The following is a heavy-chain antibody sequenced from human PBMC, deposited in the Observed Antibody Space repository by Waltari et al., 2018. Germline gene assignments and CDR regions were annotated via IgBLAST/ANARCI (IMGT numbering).Heavy chain of an antibody. D-gene: IGHD5-12*01. Sequence: QVQLVQSGAEVKKPGASVKVSCKASGYTFTSYYMHWVRQAPGQGLEWMGIINPSGGSTSYAQKFQGRVTMTRDTSTSTVYMELSSLRSEDTAVYYCARGGGDGYNWWVLALDYWGQGTLVTVSS. CDR1: GYTFTSYY. CDR3: ARGGGDGYNWWVLALDY. CDR2: INPSGGST. J-gene: IGHJ4*02. V-gene: IGHV1-46*01.